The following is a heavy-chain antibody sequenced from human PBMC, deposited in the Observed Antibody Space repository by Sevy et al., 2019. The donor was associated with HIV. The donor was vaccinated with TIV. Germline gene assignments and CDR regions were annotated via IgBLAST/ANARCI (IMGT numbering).Heavy chain of an antibody. CDR3: ARRDGSGYSYGSLYYYYYGLDV. J-gene: IGHJ6*02. CDR1: GFTVSSNY. CDR2: IYSGGST. D-gene: IGHD5-18*01. V-gene: IGHV3-53*01. Sequence: GGSLRLSCAASGFTVSSNYMSWVRQAPGKGLEWVSVIYSGGSTYYAYSVKGRFTISRDNSKNTLYLQMNSLRAEDTAVYYCARRDGSGYSYGSLYYYYYGLDVWDQGTTVTVSS.